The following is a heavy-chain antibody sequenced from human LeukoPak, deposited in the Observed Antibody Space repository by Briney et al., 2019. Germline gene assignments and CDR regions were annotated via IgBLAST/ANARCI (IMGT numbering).Heavy chain of an antibody. J-gene: IGHJ6*02. CDR1: GGSFSGYY. D-gene: IGHD5-24*01. CDR2: INHSGNT. CDR3: AMATIYYYYGMDV. Sequence: SETLSLTCAAYGGSFSGYYWSWIRQPPGKGLEWIGEINHSGNTNYNPSLKSRVTISVDTSKNQFSLKLSSVTAADTAVYYCAMATIYYYYGMDVWGQGTTVTVSS. V-gene: IGHV4-34*01.